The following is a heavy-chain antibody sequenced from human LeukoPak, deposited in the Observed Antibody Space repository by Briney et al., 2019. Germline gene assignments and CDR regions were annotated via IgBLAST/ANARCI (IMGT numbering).Heavy chain of an antibody. V-gene: IGHV3-23*01. CDR1: GFTFSSYG. D-gene: IGHD3-22*01. Sequence: PGGSLRLSCAASGFTFSSYGMSWVRQAPGKGLEWVSAISGSGGSTYYADSVKGRFTISRDNSKNTLYLQMNSLRAEDTAVYYWARRPGYYYDSSGYYFDYWGQGTLVTVSS. CDR3: ARRPGYYYDSSGYYFDY. J-gene: IGHJ4*02. CDR2: ISGSGGST.